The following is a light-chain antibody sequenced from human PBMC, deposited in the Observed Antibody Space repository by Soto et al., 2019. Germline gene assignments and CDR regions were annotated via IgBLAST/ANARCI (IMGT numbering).Light chain of an antibody. V-gene: IGLV2-14*01. J-gene: IGLJ2*01. CDR2: EVS. CDR1: SSDIGDYDS. CDR3: SSYTSTTTV. Sequence: QSALTQPASVSGSPGQSITISCTGFSSDIGDYDSVSWYQQHPGSAPKLVIYEVSSRPSGISSRFSASKSGNTASLTISGLQADDEAEYYCSSYTSTTTVFGGGTQLTVL.